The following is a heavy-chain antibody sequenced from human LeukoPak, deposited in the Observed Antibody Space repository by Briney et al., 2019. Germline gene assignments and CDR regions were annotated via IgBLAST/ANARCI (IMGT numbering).Heavy chain of an antibody. CDR1: GFTFSNYW. Sequence: PGGSLRLSCAASGFTFSNYWMHWVRQAPGKGLEWVSAISGSGGSTYYADSVKGRFTISRDNSKNTLYLQMNSLRAEDTAVYYCAPLAYYYDSSGLDYWGQGTLVTVSS. J-gene: IGHJ4*02. CDR3: APLAYYYDSSGLDY. V-gene: IGHV3-23*01. CDR2: ISGSGGST. D-gene: IGHD3-22*01.